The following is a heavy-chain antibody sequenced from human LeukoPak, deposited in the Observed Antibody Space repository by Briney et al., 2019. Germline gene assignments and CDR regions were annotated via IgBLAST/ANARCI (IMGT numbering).Heavy chain of an antibody. D-gene: IGHD2-15*01. CDR3: AKDFVEWGDY. CDR1: GFTFSSYG. V-gene: IGHV3-23*01. J-gene: IGHJ4*02. CDR2: ISGSGGST. Sequence: GGTLRLSCAASGFTFSSYGMSWVRQAPGKGLEWVSAISGSGGSTYYADSVKGRFTISRDNSKNTLYLQMNSLRAEDTAVYYCAKDFVEWGDYWGQGTLVTVSS.